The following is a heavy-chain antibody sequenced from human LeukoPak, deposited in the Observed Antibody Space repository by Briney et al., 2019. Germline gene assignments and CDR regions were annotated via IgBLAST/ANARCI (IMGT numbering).Heavy chain of an antibody. CDR1: GFTFSSAW. CDR2: IKSKTDGGTT. J-gene: IGHJ4*02. Sequence: GGSLRLSCAASGFTFSSAWMSWVRQAPGKGLEWVGRIKSKTDGGTTDYAAPVKGRFTISRDDSKNTLYLQMNSLKTEDTAVYYCTTAFPKLLWFGEYLDYWGQGTLVTVSS. CDR3: TTAFPKLLWFGEYLDY. V-gene: IGHV3-15*01. D-gene: IGHD3-10*01.